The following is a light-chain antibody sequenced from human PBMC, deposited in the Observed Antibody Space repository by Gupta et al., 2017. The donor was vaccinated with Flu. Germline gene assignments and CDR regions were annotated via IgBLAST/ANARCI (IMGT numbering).Light chain of an antibody. CDR3: GTWDSGLWV. CDR2: END. CDR1: SSNIGKNY. Sequence: QSVLTQPPSVSAAPGQKVTISCSGSSSNIGKNYVSWYQQLPGTAPKLLFYENDRRPSGIPDRFSGSTSGTSATLGIAGLQTGDEGDYYCGTWDSGLWVFGGGTKLTVL. V-gene: IGLV1-51*02. J-gene: IGLJ3*02.